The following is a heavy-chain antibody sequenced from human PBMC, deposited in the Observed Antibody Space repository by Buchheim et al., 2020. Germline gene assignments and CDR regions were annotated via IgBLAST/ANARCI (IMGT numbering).Heavy chain of an antibody. D-gene: IGHD2-15*01. J-gene: IGHJ5*02. Sequence: QVQLQQWGAGLLKPSETLSLTCAVYGGSFSGYYWSWIRQPPGKGLEWIGEINHSGSTNYNPSLKSRVTISVDTSKNQFSLQLSSVTAADTAVYYCATGLGYCSGGSCGWFDPWGQGTL. V-gene: IGHV4-34*01. CDR2: INHSGST. CDR3: ATGLGYCSGGSCGWFDP. CDR1: GGSFSGYY.